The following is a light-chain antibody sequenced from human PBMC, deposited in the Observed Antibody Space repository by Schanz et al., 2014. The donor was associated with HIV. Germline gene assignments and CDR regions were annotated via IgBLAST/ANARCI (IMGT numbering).Light chain of an antibody. J-gene: IGLJ3*02. CDR1: SSNIGNNY. CDR2: DNY. V-gene: IGLV1-51*01. CDR3: QSFDSSLSGSV. Sequence: QSVLSQPPSVSAAPGQKVTISCSGSSSNIGNNYVSWYQQFPGTAPKLLIYDNYQRPSGVPDRFSGSKSGTSATLGITGLQAGDEADYYCQSFDSSLSGSVFGGGTKLTVL.